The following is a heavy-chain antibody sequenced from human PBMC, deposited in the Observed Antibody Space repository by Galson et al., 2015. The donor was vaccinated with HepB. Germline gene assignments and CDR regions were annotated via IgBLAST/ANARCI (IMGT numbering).Heavy chain of an antibody. J-gene: IGHJ5*02. CDR2: ISAYNGNT. D-gene: IGHD1-26*01. Sequence: SVKVSCKASGYTFTSYAISWVRQAPGQGLEWLGWISAYNGNTDYAQKFQGRVTMTTDTSTSTAYMEVRSPRSDDTAVYYCARVGKRGIGKVGTTGMLFDPWGQGTLVTVSS. CDR3: ARVGKRGIGKVGTTGMLFDP. CDR1: GYTFTSYA. V-gene: IGHV1-18*01.